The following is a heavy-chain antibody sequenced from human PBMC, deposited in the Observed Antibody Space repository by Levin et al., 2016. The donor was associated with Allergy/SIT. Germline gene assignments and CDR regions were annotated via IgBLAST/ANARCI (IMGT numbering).Heavy chain of an antibody. CDR2: ISNTGDRT. D-gene: IGHD1-26*01. V-gene: IGHV3-23*01. CDR1: GFMFSNYA. J-gene: IGHJ5*02. CDR3: AKAADGSYYDH. Sequence: GGSLRLSCAASGFMFSNYAMSWVRQAPGKGLEWVSSISNTGDRTFYTDSVKGRFTISRDTSKDTWYLQMSSLRVEDTAIYYCAKAADGSYYDHWGHGILVTVSS.